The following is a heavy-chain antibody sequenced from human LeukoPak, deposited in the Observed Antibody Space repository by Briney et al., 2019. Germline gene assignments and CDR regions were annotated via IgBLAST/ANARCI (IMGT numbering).Heavy chain of an antibody. CDR2: IDASGST. V-gene: IGHV4-4*07. CDR1: GASVSSYY. D-gene: IGHD5-24*01. CDR3: ARKDGDI. Sequence: SETLSLTCTVSGASVSSYYWIWIRQPAGRGLEWIGRIDASGSTNYNPSLKSRVTMSVDSSKNQFSLKVSSVTAADTAVYYCARKDGDICGQGTMVTVSS. J-gene: IGHJ3*02.